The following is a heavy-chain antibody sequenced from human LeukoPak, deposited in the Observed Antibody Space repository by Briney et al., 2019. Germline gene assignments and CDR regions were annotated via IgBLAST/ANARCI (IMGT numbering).Heavy chain of an antibody. V-gene: IGHV3-23*01. CDR2: IRGSGGST. CDR3: AKPPSSSWYGAPFDY. D-gene: IGHD6-13*01. J-gene: IGHJ4*02. CDR1: GFTFSSYA. Sequence: GGSLRLSCAASGFTFSSYAMSWVRQAPGKGLEWVSAIRGSGGSTYYADSVKGRFTISRDNSKNTLYLQMNSLRAEDTAVYYCAKPPSSSWYGAPFDYWGQGTLVTVSS.